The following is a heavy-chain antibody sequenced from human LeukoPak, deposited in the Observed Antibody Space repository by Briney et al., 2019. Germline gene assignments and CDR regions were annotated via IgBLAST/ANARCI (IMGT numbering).Heavy chain of an antibody. Sequence: SETLSLTCAVYGGSFSGYYWSWIRQPPGKGLEWIGYIYYSGSTYYNPSLKSRVTISVDTSKNQFSLKLSSVTAADTAVYYCARDFQESFFDYWGQGTLVTVSS. J-gene: IGHJ4*02. V-gene: IGHV4-59*12. CDR2: IYYSGST. CDR3: ARDFQESFFDY. D-gene: IGHD3-10*01. CDR1: GGSFSGYY.